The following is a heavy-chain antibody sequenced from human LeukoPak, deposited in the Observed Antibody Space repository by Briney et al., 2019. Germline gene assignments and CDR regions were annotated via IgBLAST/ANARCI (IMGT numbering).Heavy chain of an antibody. Sequence: AGGSLRLSCAASGFIVNTYYMNWVRQTPGKGPQWVSVIYMDGTTFYAHSVKGRFTISRDNSKNTLYLQMNSLRAEDTAIYYCAASTSAYSPYYFDYWGQGALVTVSS. V-gene: IGHV3-53*01. CDR3: AASTSAYSPYYFDY. J-gene: IGHJ4*02. CDR1: GFIVNTYY. D-gene: IGHD2-21*01. CDR2: IYMDGTT.